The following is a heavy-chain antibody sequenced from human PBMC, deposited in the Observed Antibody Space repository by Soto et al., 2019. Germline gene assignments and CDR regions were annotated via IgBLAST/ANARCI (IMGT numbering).Heavy chain of an antibody. CDR1: GLTVSGKKY. V-gene: IGHV3-53*01. D-gene: IGHD1-1*01. J-gene: IGHJ3*01. CDR3: ATWHEREHAYDV. Sequence: DVQLVESGGGLMQPGESLRLYCAASGLTVSGKKYVAWVRQAPGKGLEWVSALYDVDGSFYADSVKGRFTTSSDSSKTTVSLQMNGLRPDDTAVYYCATWHEREHAYDVWGQGTTVTVSS. CDR2: LYDVDGS.